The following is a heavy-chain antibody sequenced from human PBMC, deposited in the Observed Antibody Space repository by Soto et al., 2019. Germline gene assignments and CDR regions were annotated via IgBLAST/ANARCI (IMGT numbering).Heavy chain of an antibody. CDR3: ARDQYGDYDY. CDR1: GFSISSYY. V-gene: IGHV4-59*01. D-gene: IGHD4-17*01. CDR2: IYYSGST. Sequence: PSETLSLTCTVSGFSISSYYWSWIRQPPGKGLEWIGYIYYSGSTNYNPSLKSRVTISVDTSKNQFSLKLSSVTAADTAVYYCARDQYGDYDYWGQGTLVTVSS. J-gene: IGHJ4*02.